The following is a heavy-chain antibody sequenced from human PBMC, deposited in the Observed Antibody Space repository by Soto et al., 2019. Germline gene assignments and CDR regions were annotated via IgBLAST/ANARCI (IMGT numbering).Heavy chain of an antibody. D-gene: IGHD6-25*01. V-gene: IGHV3-74*01. CDR2: IDSDGGSI. J-gene: IGHJ3*01. Sequence: EVQLVESGGGLVQPGGSLKLSCAPSGSTFRIYGMNWVRQAPGEGLVWVSRIDSDGGSITYEDSVKDRFTSSRDNSRNTLYLQMNGLRAEDTAVYYCARDGGSGPLGAFDVWGLGTLVTVSS. CDR1: GSTFRIYG. CDR3: ARDGGSGPLGAFDV.